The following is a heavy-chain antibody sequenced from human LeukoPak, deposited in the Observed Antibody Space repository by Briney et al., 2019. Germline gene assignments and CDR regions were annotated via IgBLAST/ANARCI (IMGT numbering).Heavy chain of an antibody. Sequence: GGSLRLSCAASGFTFSDNGMNWVRQAPEKGLEWISYIGSSGNTIFYADSVRGRFTISRDNAKNSLFLQMNSLRVEDTAVYYCVRGLKTAYNYFDYWGQGALVTVSS. V-gene: IGHV3-48*04. CDR1: GFTFSDNG. D-gene: IGHD2-21*02. CDR2: IGSSGNTI. CDR3: VRGLKTAYNYFDY. J-gene: IGHJ4*02.